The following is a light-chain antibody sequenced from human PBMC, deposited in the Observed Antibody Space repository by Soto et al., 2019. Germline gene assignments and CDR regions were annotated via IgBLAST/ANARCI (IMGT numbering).Light chain of an antibody. CDR2: ATS. J-gene: IGKJ5*01. CDR3: QQSYKMPT. V-gene: IGKV1-39*01. Sequence: EIPLTQSPSSLAAYVGDRLTLTCRASRNVSIYLNWYHHKPGKGPTLLIHATSNLQIGVPSRFSGSGSGTEFTLTISSLEPEDFGTYCCQQSYKMPTFGQWTRLEI. CDR1: RNVSIY.